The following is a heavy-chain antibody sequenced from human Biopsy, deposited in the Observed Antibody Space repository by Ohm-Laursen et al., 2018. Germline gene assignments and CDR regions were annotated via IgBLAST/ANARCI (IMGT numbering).Heavy chain of an antibody. Sequence: SVKVSCKVPGGTFSNYGVNWVRQAPGQGLEWLGGNIPILGTGNYAQKFQDRVTVAADTSTSTATMELRSLRSDDTAVYYCATKLTGYFHHWGQGTLVIVSP. V-gene: IGHV1-69*06. D-gene: IGHD3-9*01. CDR1: GGTFSNYG. CDR3: ATKLTGYFHH. J-gene: IGHJ1*01. CDR2: NIPILGTG.